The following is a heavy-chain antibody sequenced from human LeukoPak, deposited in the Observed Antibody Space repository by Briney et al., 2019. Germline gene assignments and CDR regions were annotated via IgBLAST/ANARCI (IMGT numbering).Heavy chain of an antibody. Sequence: GGSLRLSCAASGFTFSSYAMSWVRQAPGKGLEWVSAISGSGGSTYYADSVKGRFTISKDNSKNTLYLQVNSLRAEDTAVYYCAKGTDYGAYDRYWYFDLWGRGTLVTVSS. CDR1: GFTFSSYA. D-gene: IGHD4-17*01. J-gene: IGHJ2*01. CDR3: AKGTDYGAYDRYWYFDL. V-gene: IGHV3-23*01. CDR2: ISGSGGST.